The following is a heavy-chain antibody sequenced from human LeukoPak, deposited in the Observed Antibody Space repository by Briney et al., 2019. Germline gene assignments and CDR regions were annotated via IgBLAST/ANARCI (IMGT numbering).Heavy chain of an antibody. CDR2: IIPIFGTA. CDR3: ARGVKDFQPDYDFWSGYYSFDY. V-gene: IGHV1-69*05. CDR1: GGTFSSYA. Sequence: EASVKVSCKASGGTFSSYAISWVRPAPGQGLEWMGGIIPIFGTANYAQKFQGRVTITTDESTSTAYMELSSLRSEDTAVYYCARGVKDFQPDYDFWSGYYSFDYWGQGTLVTVSS. D-gene: IGHD3-3*01. J-gene: IGHJ4*02.